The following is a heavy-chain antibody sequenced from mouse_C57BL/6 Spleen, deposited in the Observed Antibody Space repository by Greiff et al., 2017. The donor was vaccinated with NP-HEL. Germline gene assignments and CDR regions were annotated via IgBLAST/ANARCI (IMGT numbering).Heavy chain of an antibody. D-gene: IGHD2-2*01. Sequence: QVQLQQPGAELVKPGASVKLSCKASGYTFTSYWMHWVKQRPGQGLEWIGMIHPNSGSTNYNEKFKSKATLTVDKSSSTAYMQLSSLTSEDSAVYYCARRGYDGYFDVWGTGTTVTVSS. J-gene: IGHJ1*03. CDR3: ARRGYDGYFDV. CDR2: IHPNSGST. CDR1: GYTFTSYW. V-gene: IGHV1-64*01.